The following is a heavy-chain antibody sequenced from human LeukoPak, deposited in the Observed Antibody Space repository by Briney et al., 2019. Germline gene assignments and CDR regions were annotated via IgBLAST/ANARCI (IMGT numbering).Heavy chain of an antibody. J-gene: IGHJ4*02. D-gene: IGHD3-10*01. Sequence: GGSLRLPCAASGFTLSSYGMHWVRQAPGKGLEWVTIISYDRSDKFYTDSVKGRFTISRDNSKNTLYLQMNSLRAEDTAVYYCAKENYYGSGSQYYFDYWGQGTLVTVSS. CDR3: AKENYYGSGSQYYFDY. CDR1: GFTLSSYG. CDR2: ISYDRSDK. V-gene: IGHV3-30*18.